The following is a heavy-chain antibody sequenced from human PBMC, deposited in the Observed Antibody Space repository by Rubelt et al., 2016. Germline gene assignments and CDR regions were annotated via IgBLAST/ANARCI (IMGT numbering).Heavy chain of an antibody. CDR3: ARSHSRYNYGALFEY. CDR1: SGSFSAYY. V-gene: IGHV4-34*01. D-gene: IGHD5-18*01. Sequence: QVQLQQWGAGLLKPSETLSLTCAVYSGSFSAYYWTWVRQPPGKGLEWIGEINHSGITNYNPSLKSRGTMSVSRAKNQFSRELSCVTARGTSVYYCARSHSRYNYGALFEYWGLGTLVTVSS. J-gene: IGHJ4*02. CDR2: INHSGIT.